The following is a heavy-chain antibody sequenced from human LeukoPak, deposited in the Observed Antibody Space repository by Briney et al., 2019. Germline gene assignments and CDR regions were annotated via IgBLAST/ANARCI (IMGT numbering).Heavy chain of an antibody. CDR2: IWYDGSNK. D-gene: IGHD6-13*01. CDR1: GFSFSAYG. Sequence: GGSLRLSCAASGFSFSAYGVHWVRQAPVKGLEWVAVIWYDGSNKDYADSVKGRFTFSRDNSKNTLYLQMNSLTVEDTAVYYCARSQCSSLLDYWGRGTLVTVSS. CDR3: ARSQCSSLLDY. J-gene: IGHJ4*02. V-gene: IGHV3-33*01.